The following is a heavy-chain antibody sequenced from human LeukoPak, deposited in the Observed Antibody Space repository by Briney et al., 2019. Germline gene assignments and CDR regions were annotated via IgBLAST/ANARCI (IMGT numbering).Heavy chain of an antibody. CDR2: ISSSGSTI. Sequence: PGGSLRLSCAASGFTFSDYYMSWIRQAPGKGLEGVSYISSSGSTIYYADPVKGRFNISRDNAKNSLYLQMNSLRAEDTAVYYCARALRYFLSDTGMDVWGQGTTVTVSS. J-gene: IGHJ6*02. V-gene: IGHV3-11*01. D-gene: IGHD3-9*01. CDR3: ARALRYFLSDTGMDV. CDR1: GFTFSDYY.